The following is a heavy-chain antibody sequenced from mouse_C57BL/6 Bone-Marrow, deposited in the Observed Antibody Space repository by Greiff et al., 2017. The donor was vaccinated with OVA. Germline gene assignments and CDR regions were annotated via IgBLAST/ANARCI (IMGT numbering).Heavy chain of an antibody. CDR3: ARGPGSSYYYAMDY. D-gene: IGHD1-1*01. CDR1: GYSITSGYY. J-gene: IGHJ4*01. V-gene: IGHV3-6*01. Sequence: EVQLQESGPGLVKPSQSLSLTCSVTGYSITSGYYWNWIRQFPGNKLEWMGYISYDGSNNYNPSLKNRISITRDTSKNQFFLKLNSVTTEDTATYYCARGPGSSYYYAMDYWGQGTSVTVSS. CDR2: ISYDGSN.